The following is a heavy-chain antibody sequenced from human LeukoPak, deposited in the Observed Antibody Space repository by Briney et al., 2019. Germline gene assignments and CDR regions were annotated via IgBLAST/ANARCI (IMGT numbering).Heavy chain of an antibody. D-gene: IGHD1-26*01. CDR1: GFTFSNYS. Sequence: GGSLRLSCAASGFTFSNYSMNWVRQAPGKGLEWVSYIRSSSSTIYYADSVKGRFTISRDNSKNTLYLQMNSLRAEDTAVYYCAKDLGGHVGATYPEDAFDIWGQGTMVTVSS. CDR2: IRSSSSTI. CDR3: AKDLGGHVGATYPEDAFDI. J-gene: IGHJ3*02. V-gene: IGHV3-48*01.